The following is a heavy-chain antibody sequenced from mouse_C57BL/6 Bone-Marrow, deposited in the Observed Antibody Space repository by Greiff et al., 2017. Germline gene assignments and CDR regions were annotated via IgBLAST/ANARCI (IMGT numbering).Heavy chain of an antibody. CDR3: ARGYGSRYFDY. CDR1: GYTFTSYW. V-gene: IGHV1-50*01. Sequence: VQLQQPGAELVKPGASVKLSCKASGYTFTSYWMQWVKQRPGQGLEWIGEIDPSDSYTNYNQKFKGKATLTVDTSSSTAYMQLSSLTSEDSAVYYCARGYGSRYFDYWGQGTTLTVSS. J-gene: IGHJ2*01. D-gene: IGHD1-1*01. CDR2: IDPSDSYT.